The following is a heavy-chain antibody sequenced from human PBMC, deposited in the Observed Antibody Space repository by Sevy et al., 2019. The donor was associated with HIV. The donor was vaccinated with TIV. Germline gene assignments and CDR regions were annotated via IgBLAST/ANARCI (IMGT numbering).Heavy chain of an antibody. Sequence: SETLSLTCSVSGGSICAYYWSWIRQPPGKGLEYLGYIYYTGSSNYTPSLKSRVTISVDTSKNQFSLKLSSVTAADTAVYYCARAPPVRSGDDSLNWCDPWGQGTLVTVSS. D-gene: IGHD5-12*01. CDR1: GGSICAYY. V-gene: IGHV4-59*01. J-gene: IGHJ5*02. CDR2: IYYTGSS. CDR3: ARAPPVRSGDDSLNWCDP.